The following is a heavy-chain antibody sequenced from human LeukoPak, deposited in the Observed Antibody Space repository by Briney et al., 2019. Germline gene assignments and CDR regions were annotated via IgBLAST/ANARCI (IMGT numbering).Heavy chain of an antibody. CDR2: IIDSSSSI. CDR3: ARDRPHSGYDFDY. J-gene: IGHJ4*02. V-gene: IGHV3-48*01. CDR1: GFTFGSYT. Sequence: PGGSLRLSCAVSGFTFGSYTMNWVRQAPGKGLEWLSYIIDSSSSIFYAESVKGRFTISRDNAKNSLYLQMNSLRAEDTAIYYCARDRPHSGYDFDYWGQGTLVTVSS. D-gene: IGHD5-12*01.